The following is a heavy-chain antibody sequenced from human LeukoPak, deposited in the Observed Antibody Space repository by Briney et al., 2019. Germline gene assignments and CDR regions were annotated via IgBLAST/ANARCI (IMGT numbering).Heavy chain of an antibody. CDR3: AARYYYDSTGAFDP. Sequence: ASVKVSCKTSGYTFTSYYIHWVRQAPGQGLESMGIINPSSGSTNYAQKFQGRVTMTEDTSTDTAYMELSSLRSDDTAVYYCAARYYYDSTGAFDPWGQGTLVTVSS. D-gene: IGHD3-22*01. CDR1: GYTFTSYY. V-gene: IGHV1-46*01. CDR2: INPSSGST. J-gene: IGHJ5*02.